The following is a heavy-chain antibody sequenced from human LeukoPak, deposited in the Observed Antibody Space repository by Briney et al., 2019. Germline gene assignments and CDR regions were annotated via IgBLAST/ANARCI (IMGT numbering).Heavy chain of an antibody. D-gene: IGHD6-19*01. Sequence: GASVKVSCKASGYTVTSYGISWVRQAPGQGLEWMGWISAYNGNTNYAQKLQGRVTMTTDTSTSTAYMELRSLRSDDTAVYYCARDSSFLDSSGWSIFDYWGQGTLVTVSS. CDR3: ARDSSFLDSSGWSIFDY. J-gene: IGHJ4*02. V-gene: IGHV1-18*01. CDR2: ISAYNGNT. CDR1: GYTVTSYG.